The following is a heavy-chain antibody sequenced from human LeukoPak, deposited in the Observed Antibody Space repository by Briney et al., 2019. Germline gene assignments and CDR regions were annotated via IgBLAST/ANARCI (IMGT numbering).Heavy chain of an antibody. Sequence: ASVKVSCKASGHNFINFYVHWVRQAPGQGLEWMGWINPNSGGTNYAQKFQGRVTMTRDTSISTAYMELSRLRSDDTAVYYCARDTGGYDSAYWGQGTLVTVSS. D-gene: IGHD5-12*01. CDR1: GHNFINFY. CDR3: ARDTGGYDSAY. J-gene: IGHJ4*02. CDR2: INPNSGGT. V-gene: IGHV1-2*02.